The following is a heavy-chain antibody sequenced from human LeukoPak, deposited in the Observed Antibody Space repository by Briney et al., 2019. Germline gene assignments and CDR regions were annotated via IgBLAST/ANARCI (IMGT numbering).Heavy chain of an antibody. D-gene: IGHD3-16*02. CDR1: GFTFSSYA. CDR2: ISGSGGST. J-gene: IGHJ4*02. V-gene: IGHV3-23*01. CDR3: AKAYDYVWGSYRDIFDY. Sequence: GGSLRLSCAASGFTFSSYAMSWVRQAPGKGLEWVSAISGSGGSTYYADSAKGRFTISRDNSKNTLYLQMNNLRAEDTAVYYCAKAYDYVWGSYRDIFDYWGQGTLVTVSS.